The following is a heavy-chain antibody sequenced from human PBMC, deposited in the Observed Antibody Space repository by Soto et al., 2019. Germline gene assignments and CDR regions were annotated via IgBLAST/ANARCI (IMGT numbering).Heavy chain of an antibody. V-gene: IGHV3-9*01. CDR1: GFTFDDYA. D-gene: IGHD1-26*01. CDR2: ISWNSGDI. J-gene: IGHJ6*02. Sequence: EVQLVESGGGLVQPGRSLRLSCAASGFTFDDYAFHWVRQAPGKGLEWVSHISWNSGDIGYADSVKGRFTISRDNAKNALYLQMNSLGAEDTALYYCAKDGGSGSYGGQYYGMDVWGQGTTVTVSS. CDR3: AKDGGSGSYGGQYYGMDV.